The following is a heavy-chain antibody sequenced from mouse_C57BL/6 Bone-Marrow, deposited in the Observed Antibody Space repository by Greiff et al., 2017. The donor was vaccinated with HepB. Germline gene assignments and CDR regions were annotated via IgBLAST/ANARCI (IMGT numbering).Heavy chain of an antibody. CDR2: IDPETGGT. CDR1: GYTFTDYE. Sequence: QVHVKQSGAELVRPGASVTLSCKASGYTFTDYEMHWVKQTPVHGLEWIGAIDPETGGTAYNQKFKGKAILTADKSSSTAYMALRILTSEDSAVYYGTSSDDGYYRYSFAYWGQGTRVTVSA. V-gene: IGHV1-15*01. J-gene: IGHJ3*01. D-gene: IGHD2-3*01. CDR3: TSSDDGYYRYSFAY.